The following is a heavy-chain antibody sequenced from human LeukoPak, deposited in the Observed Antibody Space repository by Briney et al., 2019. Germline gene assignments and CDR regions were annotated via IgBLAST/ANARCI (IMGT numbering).Heavy chain of an antibody. D-gene: IGHD1-1*01. CDR3: ASPGTNDIGEALDI. CDR2: IRYDGSNK. J-gene: IGHJ3*02. V-gene: IGHV3-30*02. Sequence: GGSLRLSCAASGFTFSSYGMHWVRQAPGKGLEWVAFIRYDGSNKYYADSVKGRFTISRDISKNTLYLQMNSLRAEDTAVYYCASPGTNDIGEALDIWGQGTMVTVSS. CDR1: GFTFSSYG.